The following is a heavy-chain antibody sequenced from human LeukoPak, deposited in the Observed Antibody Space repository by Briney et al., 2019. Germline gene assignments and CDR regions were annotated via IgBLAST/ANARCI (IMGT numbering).Heavy chain of an antibody. CDR3: ARPLFAKGLYDYVWGSYRYDYYFDY. J-gene: IGHJ4*02. CDR2: INPNSGGT. D-gene: IGHD3-16*02. CDR1: GYTFTGYY. V-gene: IGHV1-2*02. Sequence: ASVKVSCKASGYTFTGYYMHWVRQAPGQGLEWMGWINPNSGGTNYAQKFQGRVTMTRDTSISTAYMELSSLRSEDTAVYYCARPLFAKGLYDYVWGSYRYDYYFDYWGQGTLVTVSS.